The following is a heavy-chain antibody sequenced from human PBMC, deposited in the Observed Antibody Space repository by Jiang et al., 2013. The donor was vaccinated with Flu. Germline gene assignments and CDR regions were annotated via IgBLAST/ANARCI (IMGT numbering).Heavy chain of an antibody. J-gene: IGHJ4*02. D-gene: IGHD6-19*01. Sequence: GHVTISADKSISTAYLQWSSLKASDTAMYYCARRESRAVAFDYWGQGTLVTVSS. CDR3: ARRESRAVAFDY. V-gene: IGHV5-10-1*01.